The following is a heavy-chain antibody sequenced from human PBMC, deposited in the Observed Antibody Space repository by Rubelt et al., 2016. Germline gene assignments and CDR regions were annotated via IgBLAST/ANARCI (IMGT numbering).Heavy chain of an antibody. CDR1: GGSFSNYY. CDR2: INHSGST. V-gene: IGHV4-34*01. Sequence: QVQLQQWGAGLLKPSETLSLSCAVFGGSFSNYYWSWIRQPPGKGLEWIGEINHSGSTNYNPSLKSRVTISVDTSKNQFSRKLSSVTAAETAVYYCARGRRYRMGSSGWYPWGQGTLVTVSS. D-gene: IGHD6-19*01. J-gene: IGHJ5*02. CDR3: ARGRRYRMGSSGWYP.